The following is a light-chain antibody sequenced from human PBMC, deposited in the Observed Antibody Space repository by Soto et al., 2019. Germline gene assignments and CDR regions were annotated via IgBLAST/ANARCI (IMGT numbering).Light chain of an antibody. J-gene: IGLJ1*01. V-gene: IGLV1-44*01. CDR3: AAWDDSLNGPYV. Sequence: SALTKPPSASGAPGQGVTISCSGSSSNIGSNTVNWYQQLPGTAPKLLIYSNNQRPSGVPDRFSGSKSGTSASLAISGLQSEDEADYYCAAWDDSLNGPYVFGTGTKVTVL. CDR1: SSNIGSNT. CDR2: SNN.